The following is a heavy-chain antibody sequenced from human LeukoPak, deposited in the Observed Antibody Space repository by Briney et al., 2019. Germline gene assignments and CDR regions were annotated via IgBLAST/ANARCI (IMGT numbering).Heavy chain of an antibody. V-gene: IGHV3-53*01. J-gene: IGHJ4*02. CDR3: ARVGTDRDFDY. CDR1: GFTVSSNY. CDR2: IYSGGST. Sequence: GGSLRLSCAASGFTVSSNYMSWVRQAPGKGLEWVSVIYSGGSTYYADSVKGRFTISRDNSKNTLYLQMNSLRAEDTAVYYCARVGTDRDFDYWGQGTLVTVFS. D-gene: IGHD1-14*01.